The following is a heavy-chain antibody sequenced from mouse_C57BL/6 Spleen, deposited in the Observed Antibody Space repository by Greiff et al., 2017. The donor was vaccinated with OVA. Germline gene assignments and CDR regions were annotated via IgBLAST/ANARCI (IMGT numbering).Heavy chain of an antibody. CDR1: GYTFTNYW. V-gene: IGHV1-63*01. Sequence: VQLQQSGAELVRPGTSVKMSCKASGYTFTNYWIGWAKQRPGHGLEWIGDIYPGGGYTNYNEKFKGKATLTADKSSSTAYMQFSSLTSEDSAIYYCARRIRNYGDYFDDWGQGTTLTVSS. CDR3: ARRIRNYGDYFDD. D-gene: IGHD1-1*02. J-gene: IGHJ2*01. CDR2: IYPGGGYT.